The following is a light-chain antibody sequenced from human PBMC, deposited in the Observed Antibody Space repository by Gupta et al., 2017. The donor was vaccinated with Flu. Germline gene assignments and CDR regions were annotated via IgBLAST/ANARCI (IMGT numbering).Light chain of an antibody. V-gene: IGLV1-40*01. Sequence: QSVLAQPPSVSGAPGQRVTISCTGTNSNTGAGYDVHWYQHLPGTAPKLLIYDSSNRQSGVPDRFSGSKSAASASLAITGLQAEDEADYYCQSYDSSLNGYVFGTGTKVTVL. CDR2: DSS. CDR3: QSYDSSLNGYV. J-gene: IGLJ1*01. CDR1: NSNTGAGYD.